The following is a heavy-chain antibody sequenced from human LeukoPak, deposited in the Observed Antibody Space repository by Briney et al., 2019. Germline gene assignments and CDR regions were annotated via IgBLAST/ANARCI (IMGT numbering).Heavy chain of an antibody. CDR2: FDPEDGET. Sequence: ASVKVSCKASGNTLSELSMHWVRQALGKGLEWMGGFDPEDGETIYAQKFQGRVTMTEDTSTDTAYMELSSLRSEDTAVYYCATWVRFRPILVDAFDMWGQGTMVTVSP. J-gene: IGHJ3*02. CDR3: ATWVRFRPILVDAFDM. V-gene: IGHV1-24*01. D-gene: IGHD2-21*01. CDR1: GNTLSELS.